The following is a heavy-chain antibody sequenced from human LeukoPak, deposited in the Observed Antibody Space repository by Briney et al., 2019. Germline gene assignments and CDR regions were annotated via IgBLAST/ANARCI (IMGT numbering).Heavy chain of an antibody. CDR3: ARDGTSTDDY. CDR2: ISGNNDNP. Sequence: ASVKVSCKASGYTFTSYGISWVRQAPGQGLEWMGWISGNNDNPNYGQKFQGRFTVTADSSTSTAYMELRNLRFDDTAVYYCARDGTSTDDYWGQGTLVTVSS. J-gene: IGHJ4*02. V-gene: IGHV1-18*01. D-gene: IGHD2-2*01. CDR1: GYTFTSYG.